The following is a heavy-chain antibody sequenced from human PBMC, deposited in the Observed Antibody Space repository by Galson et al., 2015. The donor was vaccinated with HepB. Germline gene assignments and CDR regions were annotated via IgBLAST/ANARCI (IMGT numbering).Heavy chain of an antibody. CDR1: GFTFSSYG. CDR3: AKDAGDGDYVGFDY. CDR2: ISYDGSNK. Sequence: LRLSCAASGFTFSSYGMHWVRQAPGKGLEWVAVISYDGSNKYYADSVKGRFTISRDNSKNTLYLQMNSLRAEDTAVYYCAKDAGDGDYVGFDYWGQGTLVTVSS. J-gene: IGHJ4*02. V-gene: IGHV3-30*18. D-gene: IGHD4-17*01.